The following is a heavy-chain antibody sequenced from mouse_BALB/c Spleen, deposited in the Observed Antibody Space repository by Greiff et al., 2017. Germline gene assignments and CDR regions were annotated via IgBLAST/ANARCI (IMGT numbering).Heavy chain of an antibody. D-gene: IGHD2-1*01. CDR2: INSNGGST. V-gene: IGHV5-6-3*01. CDR1: GFTFSSYG. CDR3: ARNGNSYAMDY. J-gene: IGHJ4*01. Sequence: EVKVVESGGGLVQPGGSLKLSCAASGFTFSSYGMSWVRQTPDKRLELVATINSNGGSTYYPDSVKGRFTISRDNSKNTLYLQMSSLKSEDTAMYYCARNGNSYAMDYWGQGTSVTVSS.